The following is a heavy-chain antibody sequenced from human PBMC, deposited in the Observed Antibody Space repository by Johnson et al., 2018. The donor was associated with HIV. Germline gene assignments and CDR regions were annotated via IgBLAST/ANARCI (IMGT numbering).Heavy chain of an antibody. Sequence: MQLVESGGGLVQPGGSLRLSCAASGFTFSNAWMSWVRQAPGKGLEWVGRIKSKTDGGTTDYAAPVKGRFTISRDDSKNTLYLQMNSLRMEDTAIYYCAKGHSSGYPKDAFDVWGRGTIVTVSS. D-gene: IGHD3-22*01. V-gene: IGHV3-15*01. J-gene: IGHJ3*01. CDR1: GFTFSNAW. CDR2: IKSKTDGGTT. CDR3: AKGHSSGYPKDAFDV.